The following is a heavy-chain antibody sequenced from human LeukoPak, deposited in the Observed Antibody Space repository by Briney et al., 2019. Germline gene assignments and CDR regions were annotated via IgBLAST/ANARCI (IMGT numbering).Heavy chain of an antibody. V-gene: IGHV1-2*02. Sequence: GASVKVSCKASGYTFTGYYMHWVRQAPGQGLEWMGWINPNSGGTNYAQKFQGRVTMTRDTSISTAYMELSRLRSDDTAVYYCARDRPLGELNLNNWYDPWGQGTLVTVSS. D-gene: IGHD3-10*01. CDR1: GYTFTGYY. CDR2: INPNSGGT. CDR3: ARDRPLGELNLNNWYDP. J-gene: IGHJ5*02.